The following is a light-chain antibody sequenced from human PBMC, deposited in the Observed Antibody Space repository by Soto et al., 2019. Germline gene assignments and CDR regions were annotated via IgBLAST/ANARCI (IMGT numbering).Light chain of an antibody. Sequence: DIVMTQSPDSLAVSLGERATINCKSSQSVLYSSNNKNYLAWYQRKPGQPPKLLIYWASTRESGVPDRFSGGGSGTDFTLPISSLQAEDVAFYYCQQYYTTLALTFGGGTKVEIK. J-gene: IGKJ4*01. CDR2: WAS. CDR1: QSVLYSSNNKNY. CDR3: QQYYTTLALT. V-gene: IGKV4-1*01.